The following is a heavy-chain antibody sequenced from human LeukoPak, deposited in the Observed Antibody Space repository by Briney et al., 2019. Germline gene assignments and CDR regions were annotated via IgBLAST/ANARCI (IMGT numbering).Heavy chain of an antibody. D-gene: IGHD1-1*01. CDR1: GFTFTSYT. CDR2: IYSGGST. CDR3: ARNVKVYYFDY. V-gene: IGHV3-53*04. J-gene: IGHJ4*02. Sequence: GGSLRLSCAASGFTFTSYTMNWVRQAPGKGLEWVSVIYSGGSTYYADSVKGRFTISRHNSKNTLYLQMNSLRAEDTAVYYCARNVKVYYFDYWGQGTLVTVSP.